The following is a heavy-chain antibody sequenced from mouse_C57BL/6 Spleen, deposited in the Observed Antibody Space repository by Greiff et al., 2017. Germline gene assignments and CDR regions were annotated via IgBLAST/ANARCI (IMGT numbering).Heavy chain of an antibody. CDR1: GYTFTSYW. V-gene: IGHV1-52*01. D-gene: IGHD2-4*01. Sequence: QVQLQQPGAELVRPGSSVKLSYKASGYTFTSYWMHWVKQRPIQGLEWIGNIDPSDSETHYNQKFKDKATLTVDNSSSTAYMQLSSLTSEDSAVYYCAREDDYDSFAYWGQGTLVTVSA. CDR3: AREDDYDSFAY. CDR2: IDPSDSET. J-gene: IGHJ3*01.